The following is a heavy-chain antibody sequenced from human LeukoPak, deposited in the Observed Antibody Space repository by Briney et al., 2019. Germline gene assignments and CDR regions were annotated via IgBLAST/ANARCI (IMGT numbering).Heavy chain of an antibody. V-gene: IGHV3-74*01. CDR2: INRDGSRT. D-gene: IGHD3-9*01. Sequence: PGGSLRLSCAASGFTFSTSWMHWVRHAPGKGLVWVSHINRDGSRTTYADSVKGRFTISRDNAKNTVYLQMNSLRAEDTALYFCVRSLTGTDDYWGQGTLVTVSS. CDR1: GFTFSTSW. J-gene: IGHJ4*02. CDR3: VRSLTGTDDY.